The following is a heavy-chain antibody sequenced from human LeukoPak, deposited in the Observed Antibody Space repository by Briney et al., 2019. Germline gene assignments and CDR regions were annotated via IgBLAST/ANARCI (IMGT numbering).Heavy chain of an antibody. CDR1: GCTFTSYT. D-gene: IGHD6-19*01. Sequence: ASVTVSCTAAGCTFTSYTIGLGRLAPGQGLEWVGRIIPILGIANYAQKCQGRVTITADKSTSTAYMELSSLRSEDTAVYYCARDAQIAVAGTETPFDYWGQGTLVTVSS. CDR2: IIPILGIA. CDR3: ARDAQIAVAGTETPFDY. V-gene: IGHV1-69*04. J-gene: IGHJ4*02.